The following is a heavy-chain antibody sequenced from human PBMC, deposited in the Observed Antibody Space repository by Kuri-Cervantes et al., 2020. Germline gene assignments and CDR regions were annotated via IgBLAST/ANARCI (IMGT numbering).Heavy chain of an antibody. CDR3: ARPRNSRDHWFDP. J-gene: IGHJ5*02. Sequence: SETLSLTCTVSGDSITSDTYYWAWIRQPPGKGLEWIGSIHHGGSSYYNPSLKSRVTISVDTSKNQFSLKMTSVTAADTAMYYCARPRNSRDHWFDPWGQGTLVTVS. D-gene: IGHD2-21*01. CDR1: GDSITSDTYY. V-gene: IGHV4-39*01. CDR2: IHHGGSS.